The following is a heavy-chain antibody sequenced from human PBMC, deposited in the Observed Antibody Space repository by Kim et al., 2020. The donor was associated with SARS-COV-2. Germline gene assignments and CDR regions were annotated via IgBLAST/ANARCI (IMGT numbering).Heavy chain of an antibody. CDR3: ARFLDTAAGTYDY. J-gene: IGHJ4*02. CDR2: INHSGST. CDR1: GGSFSGSY. D-gene: IGHD6-13*01. Sequence: SETLSLTCAVYGGSFSGSYWSWIRQPPGKGLVWIGEINHSGSTNYNPSLRSRVTISVDTSKNQFSLKLSSVTAADTAVYYCARFLDTAAGTYDYWGQGTLGTVSS. V-gene: IGHV4-34*01.